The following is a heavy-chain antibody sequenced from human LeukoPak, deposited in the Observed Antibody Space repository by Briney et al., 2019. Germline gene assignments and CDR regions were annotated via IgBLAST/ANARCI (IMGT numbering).Heavy chain of an antibody. D-gene: IGHD3-22*01. V-gene: IGHV3-23*01. CDR1: GFTFNNYA. J-gene: IGHJ4*02. CDR2: ISGSGGST. CDR3: AKDPLSYYDSSGYRYFDY. Sequence: GGSLRLSCAASGFTFNNYAMNWVRQAPGKGLEWVSGISGSGGSTYYADSVKGRFTISRDNSKNALYLQMNRLRAEDTAVYFCAKDPLSYYDSSGYRYFDYWGQGTLVTVSS.